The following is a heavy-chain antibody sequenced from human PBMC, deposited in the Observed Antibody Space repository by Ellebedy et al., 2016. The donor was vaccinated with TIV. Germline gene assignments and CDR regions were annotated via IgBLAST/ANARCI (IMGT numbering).Heavy chain of an antibody. J-gene: IGHJ4*02. CDR2: VSSSSSAI. CDR1: GFTFGGHS. Sequence: GESLKISCAASGFTFGGHSMTSVRQAPGTGLEWISAVSSSSSAIFYADSVKGRFSISRDNARNSLYLQMNTLRDEDTAVYYCTRARVYSNGWYYPDFWGQGTLVAVSS. CDR3: TRARVYSNGWYYPDF. D-gene: IGHD6-19*01. V-gene: IGHV3-48*02.